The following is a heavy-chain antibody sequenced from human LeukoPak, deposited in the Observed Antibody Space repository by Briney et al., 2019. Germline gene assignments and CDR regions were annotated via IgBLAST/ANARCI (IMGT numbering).Heavy chain of an antibody. Sequence: SETLSLTCTVSGGSISSYYWSWIRQPPGKGLEWIGYIYYSGSTNYNPSLKSRVTISVDTSKNQFSLKLSSVTAADTAVYYCARGRYSSGWYQQYYFDYWGQGTLVTVSS. J-gene: IGHJ4*02. D-gene: IGHD6-19*01. V-gene: IGHV4-59*12. CDR3: ARGRYSSGWYQQYYFDY. CDR2: IYYSGST. CDR1: GGSISSYY.